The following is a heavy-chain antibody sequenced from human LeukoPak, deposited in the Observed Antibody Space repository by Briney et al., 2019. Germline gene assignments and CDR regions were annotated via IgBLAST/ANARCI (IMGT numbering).Heavy chain of an antibody. CDR2: ISYDGSNK. J-gene: IGHJ4*02. Sequence: GGSLRLSCAASGFTFSSYGMHWVRQAPGKGLEWVAVISYDGSNKYYADSVKGRFTISRDNSKNTLYLQMNSLRAEDTAVYYCAKVSIAAADDYWCQGTLVTVSS. V-gene: IGHV3-30*18. CDR1: GFTFSSYG. D-gene: IGHD6-13*01. CDR3: AKVSIAAADDY.